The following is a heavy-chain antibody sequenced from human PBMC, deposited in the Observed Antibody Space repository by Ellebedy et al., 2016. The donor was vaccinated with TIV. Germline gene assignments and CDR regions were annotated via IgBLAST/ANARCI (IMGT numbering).Heavy chain of an antibody. CDR2: IYTSGST. J-gene: IGHJ2*01. CDR3: ARDDCVLDCSSTILPDWYFDL. V-gene: IGHV4-4*07. D-gene: IGHD2-2*01. CDR1: GGSISSYY. Sequence: MPSETLSLTCTVSGGSISSYYWSWIRQPAGKGLEWIGRIYTSGSTNYNPSLKSRVTMSVDTAKNQFSLKLISVTAADTAVYYCARDDCVLDCSSTILPDWYFDLWGRGTLVTVSS.